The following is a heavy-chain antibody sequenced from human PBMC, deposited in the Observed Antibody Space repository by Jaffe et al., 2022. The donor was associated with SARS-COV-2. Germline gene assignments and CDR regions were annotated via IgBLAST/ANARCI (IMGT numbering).Heavy chain of an antibody. J-gene: IGHJ4*02. Sequence: QLQLQESGPGLVKPSETLSLTCTVSGGSISSSSYYWGWIRQPPGKGLEWIGSIYYSGSTYYNPSLKSRVTISVDTSKNQFSLKLSSVTAADTAVYYCARQYYYYDSSGYYLPFDYWGQGTLVTVSS. CDR2: IYYSGST. CDR3: ARQYYYYDSSGYYLPFDY. D-gene: IGHD3-22*01. V-gene: IGHV4-39*01. CDR1: GGSISSSSYY.